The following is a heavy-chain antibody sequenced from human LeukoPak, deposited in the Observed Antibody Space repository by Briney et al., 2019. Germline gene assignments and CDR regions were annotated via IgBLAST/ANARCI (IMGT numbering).Heavy chain of an antibody. V-gene: IGHV4-31*03. J-gene: IGHJ4*02. CDR1: GGSISSGGYY. D-gene: IGHD3-16*01. CDR2: IYYSGST. CDR3: ARDFGAGWAEGVGLVY. Sequence: PSETLSLTCTVSGGSISSGGYYWSWIRQHPGKGLEWIGYIYYSGSTYYNPSLKSRVTMSVDTSKNQFSLKLSSVTAADTAVYYCARDFGAGWAEGVGLVYWGQGTLVTVSS.